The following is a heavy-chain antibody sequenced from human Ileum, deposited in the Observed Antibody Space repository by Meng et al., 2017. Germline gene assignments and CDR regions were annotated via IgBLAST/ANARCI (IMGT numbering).Heavy chain of an antibody. D-gene: IGHD2-15*01. CDR1: GFNFDDYS. Sequence: GGSLRLSCDASGFNFDDYSLHWVRQPSGRGLQWVSLINRNGKTTFYADSVKGRFTVSRDNRKNSLYLQMNGLTSEDTAFYYCAKEKLGSKWSTFDSWG. V-gene: IGHV3-43*01. CDR2: INRNGKTT. CDR3: AKEKLGSKWSTFDS. J-gene: IGHJ4*01.